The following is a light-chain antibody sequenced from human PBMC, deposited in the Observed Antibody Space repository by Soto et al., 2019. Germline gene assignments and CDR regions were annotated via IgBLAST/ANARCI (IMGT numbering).Light chain of an antibody. V-gene: IGLV2-14*01. Sequence: QSALTQRASVSGAPGQSITISCTGTSSDVGGYNYVSWYQQHPGKAPKLMIYDVSNRPSGVSNRFSGSKSGNTASLTISGLRAEDEADYYCSSYTSSSTLYVFGTGTKVTVL. CDR2: DVS. J-gene: IGLJ1*01. CDR1: SSDVGGYNY. CDR3: SSYTSSSTLYV.